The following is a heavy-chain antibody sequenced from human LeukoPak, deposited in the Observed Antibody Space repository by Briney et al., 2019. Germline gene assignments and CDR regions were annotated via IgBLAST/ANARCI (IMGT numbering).Heavy chain of an antibody. Sequence: SVKVSCKASGGTFSSYAISWVRQAPGQGLEWMGGIIPIFGTANYAQKFQGRVTITADESTSTAYMQLSSLRAEDTAVYYCARAAAGTYDSSGYWVYWGQGTLVTVSS. CDR1: GGTFSSYA. CDR3: ARAAAGTYDSSGYWVY. J-gene: IGHJ4*02. CDR2: IIPIFGTA. D-gene: IGHD3-22*01. V-gene: IGHV1-69*01.